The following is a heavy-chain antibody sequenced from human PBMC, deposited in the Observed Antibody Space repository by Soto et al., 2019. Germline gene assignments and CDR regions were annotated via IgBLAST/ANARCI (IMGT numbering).Heavy chain of an antibody. D-gene: IGHD3-22*01. CDR1: GGSFSGYY. CDR2: INHSGST. V-gene: IGHV4-34*01. J-gene: IGHJ4*02. CDR3: ARNYYDNSGGFDY. Sequence: SETLSLTCAVYGGSFSGYYWTWIRQPPGTGLEWIGEINHSGSTNYNPSLKSRVTISVDTSKNQFSLKLSSVTAADTAVYYCARNYYDNSGGFDYWGQGTLVTVSS.